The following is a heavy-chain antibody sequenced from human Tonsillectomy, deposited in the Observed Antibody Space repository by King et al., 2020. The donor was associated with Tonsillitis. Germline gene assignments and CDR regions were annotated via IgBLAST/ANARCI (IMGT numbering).Heavy chain of an antibody. Sequence: VQLVESGGGLVQPGGSLRLSCAASGFTFSSYAMNWVRQAPGKGLEWVSTISGSGGSPYYADYVKGRFTISRDNSKNTLYLQMNSLSVEDTARYYCAKVRSNWVWHFDLWGRGTLVTVSS. V-gene: IGHV3-23*04. CDR3: AKVRSNWVWHFDL. CDR2: ISGSGGSP. D-gene: IGHD7-27*01. J-gene: IGHJ2*01. CDR1: GFTFSSYA.